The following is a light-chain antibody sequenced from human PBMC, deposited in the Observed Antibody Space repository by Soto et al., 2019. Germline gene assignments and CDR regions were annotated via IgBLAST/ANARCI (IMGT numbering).Light chain of an antibody. CDR2: GAS. CDR3: HQYGRSWT. V-gene: IGKV3-20*01. CDR1: QTVRSSS. Sequence: EIVLTQSPGTLSLSPGERATLSCRASQTVRSSSLAWYQQKPGQAPRLLLYGASSRATGIPDRVSGSGSGTDFTLTISRQEAEDSAGYYCHQYGRSWTFGQGTKVEIK. J-gene: IGKJ1*01.